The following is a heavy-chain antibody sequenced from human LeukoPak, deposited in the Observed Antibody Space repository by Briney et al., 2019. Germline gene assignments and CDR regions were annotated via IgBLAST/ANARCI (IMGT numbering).Heavy chain of an antibody. CDR3: TRDNIVVVPAAKLSYDAFDI. J-gene: IGHJ3*02. Sequence: PGGSLRLSCTASGFTFGDYAMSWLRQAPGKGLEWVGFIRSKAYGGTTEYAASVKGRFTISRDDSKSIAYLQMNSLKTEDTAVYYCTRDNIVVVPAAKLSYDAFDIWGQGTMVTVSS. V-gene: IGHV3-49*03. D-gene: IGHD2-2*01. CDR1: GFTFGDYA. CDR2: IRSKAYGGTT.